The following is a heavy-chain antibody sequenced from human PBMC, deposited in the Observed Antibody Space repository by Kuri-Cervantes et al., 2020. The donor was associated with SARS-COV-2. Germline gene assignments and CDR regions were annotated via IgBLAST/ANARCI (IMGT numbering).Heavy chain of an antibody. J-gene: IGHJ3*02. CDR3: ARRSRKGYAFDI. CDR2: IYYSGST. Sequence: SETLSLTCTVSGYSISSGYYWGWIRQPPGKGLEWIGYIYYSGSTNYNPSLKSRVTISVDTSKNQFSLKLSSVTAADTAVYYCARRSRKGYAFDIWGQGTMVTVSS. CDR1: GYSISSGYY. V-gene: IGHV4-38-2*02.